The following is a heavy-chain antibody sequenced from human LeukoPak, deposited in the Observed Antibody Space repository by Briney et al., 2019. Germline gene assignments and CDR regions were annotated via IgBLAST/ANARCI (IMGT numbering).Heavy chain of an antibody. CDR2: TYYRSRWGN. CDR1: GDSVSNNIAI. J-gene: IGHJ4*02. D-gene: IGHD3-10*01. Sequence: SQTLSLTCAISGDSVSNNIAIWSWVRQSPSRGLEWLGRTYYRSRWGNDYAISVKGRITINPDTSRNQFSLQLNSVTPEDTAVYYCVRDSDDYYWALDFWGQGTPVTVSS. CDR3: VRDSDDYYWALDF. V-gene: IGHV6-1*01.